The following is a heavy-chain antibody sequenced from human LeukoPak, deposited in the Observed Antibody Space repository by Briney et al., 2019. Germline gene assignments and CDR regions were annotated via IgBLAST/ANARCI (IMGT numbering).Heavy chain of an antibody. CDR1: GYSINSGYY. CDR2: IYHSGST. Sequence: SETLSLTCTVSGYSINSGYYWGWIRQPPGKGLEWIGSIYHSGSTYYNPSLKSRVTISVDTSKNQFSLKLSSVTAADTAVYYCARDNGYYYDSSGYYGPNHNWFDPWGQGTLVTVSS. V-gene: IGHV4-38-2*02. CDR3: ARDNGYYYDSSGYYGPNHNWFDP. J-gene: IGHJ5*02. D-gene: IGHD3-22*01.